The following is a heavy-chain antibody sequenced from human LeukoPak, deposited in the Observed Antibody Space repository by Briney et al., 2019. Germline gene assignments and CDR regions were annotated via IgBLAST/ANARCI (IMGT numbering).Heavy chain of an antibody. CDR2: ISGDSSDI. J-gene: IGHJ4*02. D-gene: IGHD3-22*01. CDR3: ARRGYSDSSGYDY. CDR1: GFTISSYW. Sequence: GGSLRLSCVASGFTISSYWTHWVRQAPGKGLEWVSSISGDSSDIYYADSVMGRSTISRDNAKNSVYLQINSLRAEDTAIYYCARRGYSDSSGYDYWGQGTLVTVSS. V-gene: IGHV3-21*01.